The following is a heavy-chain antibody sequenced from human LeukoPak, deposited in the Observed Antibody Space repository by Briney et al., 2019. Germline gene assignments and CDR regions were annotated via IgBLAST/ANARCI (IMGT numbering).Heavy chain of an antibody. Sequence: PGGSLRLSCAASGFTFSSYGMHWVRQAPGKGLEWVEVIWYDGSKKYYADSVKGRFTISRDNSKNTLYLQMDSLRAEDTAVYYCARYNTGSVDYWGQGTLVTVSS. J-gene: IGHJ4*02. D-gene: IGHD2-8*02. CDR2: IWYDGSKK. CDR3: ARYNTGSVDY. V-gene: IGHV3-33*01. CDR1: GFTFSSYG.